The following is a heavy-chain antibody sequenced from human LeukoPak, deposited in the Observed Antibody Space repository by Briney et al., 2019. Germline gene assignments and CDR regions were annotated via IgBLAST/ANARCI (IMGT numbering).Heavy chain of an antibody. CDR2: VDNDGHGI. J-gene: IGHJ6*03. D-gene: IGHD3-3*01. CDR1: GFTFSGYW. V-gene: IGHV3-74*01. Sequence: GGSLRLSCVTSGFTFSGYWMHWVRQGPEKGLELVSRVDNDGHGIIYADSVKGRFTTSRDNVKNTLYLQMNSLRVEDTAVYYCAAGGGWDPSFGVVTHIDAWGKGTTVVVS. CDR3: AAGGGWDPSFGVVTHIDA.